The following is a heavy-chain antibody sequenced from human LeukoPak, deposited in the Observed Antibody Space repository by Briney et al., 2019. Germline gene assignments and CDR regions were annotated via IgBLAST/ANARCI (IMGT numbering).Heavy chain of an antibody. CDR2: ISDSGGST. V-gene: IGHV3-23*01. J-gene: IGHJ4*02. D-gene: IGHD3-10*01. Sequence: PGGSLRLSCAASGFTFSSYAMSWVRQAPGKGLEWVSAISDSGGSTYYADSVKGRFTISRDNSKNTLYLQMNSLRAEDTAVYYCAKGLTMVRGVIPADYWGQGTLVTVYS. CDR3: AKGLTMVRGVIPADY. CDR1: GFTFSSYA.